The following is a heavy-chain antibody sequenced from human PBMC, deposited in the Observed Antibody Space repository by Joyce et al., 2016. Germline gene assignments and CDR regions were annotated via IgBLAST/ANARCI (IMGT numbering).Heavy chain of an antibody. CDR2: VYLHGIT. V-gene: IGHV4-38-2*01. CDR1: GLSFDLHSF. J-gene: IGHJ2*01. CDR3: ARRPYNVHTPLGSDWYFDL. Sequence: QVQLQESGPGLVKPSETLSLTCGVSGLSFDLHSFWGWIRQPPGKGLEWIGYVYLHGITHYSPCLKSRVTISMYTSKNQFSLTLNSLTATDTAVYFCARRPYNVHTPLGSDWYFDLWGRGTLVTVSS. D-gene: IGHD5-18*01.